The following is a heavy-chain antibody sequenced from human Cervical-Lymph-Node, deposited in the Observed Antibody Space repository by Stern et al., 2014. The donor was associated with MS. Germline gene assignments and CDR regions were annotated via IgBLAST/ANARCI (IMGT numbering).Heavy chain of an antibody. CDR2: IVVGSGNT. Sequence: QLVESGPEVEKPGTSVKVSCKASGFTFTSSAVQWVRQAPGQRLEWVGWIVVGSGNTNYAQKFQERVTITRDMSTSTAYMELSSLRSEDTAVYYCAAGYCSSTSCYAFDYWGQGTLVTVSS. V-gene: IGHV1-58*01. J-gene: IGHJ4*02. D-gene: IGHD2-2*01. CDR3: AAGYCSSTSCYAFDY. CDR1: GFTFTSSA.